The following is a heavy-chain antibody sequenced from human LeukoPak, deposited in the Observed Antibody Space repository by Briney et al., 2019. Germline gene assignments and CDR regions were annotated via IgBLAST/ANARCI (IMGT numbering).Heavy chain of an antibody. J-gene: IGHJ4*02. D-gene: IGHD2-15*01. CDR3: AKAPATSCSGVYCYPFHH. CDR1: VFTLSSYA. CDR2: TSSIDTVT. Sequence: PGESLRLSCAAPVFTLSSYAMSSVRQAPGKGLEWVSATSSIDTVTYDAESVRGRFTISMDNSKNTLFVQMNSRRAEDAAVYYCAKAPATSCSGVYCYPFHHWGQGTLVSVS. V-gene: IGHV3-23*01.